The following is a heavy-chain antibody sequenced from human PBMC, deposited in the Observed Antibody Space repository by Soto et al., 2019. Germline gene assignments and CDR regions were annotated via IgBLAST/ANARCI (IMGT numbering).Heavy chain of an antibody. CDR3: SNDPAYCSGARCYAPGH. Sequence: QVQLVESGGGVVQPGRSLRLSCAASGFTFSNHGMHWVRQAPGKGLEWVAIISYDGSNKYYADSVKGRFAISRDNSKNTLYLQMNSLRAEDTPVYYCSNDPAYCSGARCYAPGHWGQGTLVSVSS. V-gene: IGHV3-30*18. CDR2: ISYDGSNK. CDR1: GFTFSNHG. D-gene: IGHD2-15*01. J-gene: IGHJ4*02.